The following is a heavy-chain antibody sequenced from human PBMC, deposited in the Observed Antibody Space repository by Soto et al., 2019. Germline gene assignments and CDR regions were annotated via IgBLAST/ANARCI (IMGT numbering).Heavy chain of an antibody. CDR1: GFTFSNAW. CDR2: IKSKTDGGTT. V-gene: IGHV3-15*07. CDR3: TTYLWAIQTAVTSDY. J-gene: IGHJ4*02. Sequence: GGSLRLSCAASGFTFSNAWMNWVRQAPGKGLEWVGRIKSKTDGGTTDYAAPVKGRFTISRDDSKNTLYLQMNSLKTEDTAVYYCTTYLWAIQTAVTSDYWGQGTLVTVSS. D-gene: IGHD3-16*01.